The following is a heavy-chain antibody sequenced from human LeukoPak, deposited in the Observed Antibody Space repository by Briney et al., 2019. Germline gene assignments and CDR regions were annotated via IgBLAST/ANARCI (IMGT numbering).Heavy chain of an antibody. CDR2: MYSGGNT. V-gene: IGHV3-66*01. J-gene: IGHJ4*02. CDR3: ARVQAVFQNFDY. CDR1: GFTVSSNY. Sequence: GGSLSLFCAASGFTVSSNYMSWVGQAPGKGLEWVAVMYSGGNTYYADSVTGRFTISRDKSKNTLYLQMNSLRAEDTAVYHCARVQAVFQNFDYWGQGTLVTVSS.